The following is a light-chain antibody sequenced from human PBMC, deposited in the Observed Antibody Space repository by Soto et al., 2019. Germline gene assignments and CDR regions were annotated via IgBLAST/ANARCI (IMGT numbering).Light chain of an antibody. Sequence: EVVMTQSPATLSVSPGESVTLSCRASQNVFSNLAWYQQKPGQPPRLLIYAESTRASGVPARFSGSGSGTESTLTISSLQAEDVAVYYCQQYYSTPLTFGGGTKVDIK. V-gene: IGKV3D-15*01. J-gene: IGKJ4*01. CDR3: QQYYSTPLT. CDR1: QNVFSN. CDR2: AES.